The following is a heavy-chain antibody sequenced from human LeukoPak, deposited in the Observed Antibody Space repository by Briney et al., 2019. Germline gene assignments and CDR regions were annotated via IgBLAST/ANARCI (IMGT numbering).Heavy chain of an antibody. Sequence: ASVKVSCKASGYTFTSNYIHWVRQAPGQGLEWMGWISAYNGNTNYAQKLQGRVTMTTDTSTSTAYMELRSLRSDDTAVYYCATSPTYYYDSSGYSAFDIWGQGTMVTVSS. CDR2: ISAYNGNT. CDR1: GYTFTSNY. D-gene: IGHD3-22*01. J-gene: IGHJ3*02. V-gene: IGHV1-18*04. CDR3: ATSPTYYYDSSGYSAFDI.